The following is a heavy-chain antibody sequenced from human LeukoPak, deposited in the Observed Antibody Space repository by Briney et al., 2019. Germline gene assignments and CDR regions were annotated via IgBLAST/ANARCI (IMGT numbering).Heavy chain of an antibody. J-gene: IGHJ6*01. CDR3: ARDHKTEDYYYSSSMDV. Sequence: AAVKVSCKSSGYTFTSYGCSWLRQAPAQGLDGMGWISAYNGNTNSEKKLQGRVTMTPAPYTSPAYMEMRSLRSDDPGAYSCARDHKTEDYYYSSSMDVWGHGAPVTLS. V-gene: IGHV1-18*01. CDR1: GYTFTSYG. CDR2: ISAYNGNT.